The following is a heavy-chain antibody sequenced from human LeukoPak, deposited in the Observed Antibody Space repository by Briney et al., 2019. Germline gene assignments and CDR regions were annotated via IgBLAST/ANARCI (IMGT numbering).Heavy chain of an antibody. CDR2: IYYSGST. J-gene: IGHJ3*02. CDR3: ARWEPPGGAFDI. D-gene: IGHD1-26*01. Sequence: PSETLSLTCTVSGGSISSSSYYWGWIRQPPGKGLEWIGSIYYSGSTYYNPSLKSRVTISVDTSKNQFSLKLSSVAAADTAVYYCARWEPPGGAFDIWGQGTMVTVSS. V-gene: IGHV4-39*07. CDR1: GGSISSSSYY.